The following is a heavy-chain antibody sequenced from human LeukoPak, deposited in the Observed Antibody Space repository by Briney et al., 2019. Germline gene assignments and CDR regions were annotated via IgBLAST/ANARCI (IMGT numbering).Heavy chain of an antibody. D-gene: IGHD3-16*02. Sequence: GGSLRLSCAASGFTFSSYSMNWVRQAPGKGLEWVSSISSSSSYIYYADSVKGRFTISRDNAKNSLYLQMNSLRAEDTAVYYCAKDLGRGDTYYDYVWGSYRPSSFDYWGQGTLVTVSS. CDR2: ISSSSSYI. CDR3: AKDLGRGDTYYDYVWGSYRPSSFDY. V-gene: IGHV3-21*04. CDR1: GFTFSSYS. J-gene: IGHJ4*02.